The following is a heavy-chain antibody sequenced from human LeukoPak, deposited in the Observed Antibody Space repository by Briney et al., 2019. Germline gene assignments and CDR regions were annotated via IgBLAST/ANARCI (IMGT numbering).Heavy chain of an antibody. D-gene: IGHD2-2*01. Sequence: ASVTVSCKASGYTFTSYYMNWVRQAPGQGLEWMGIINPSGGSTSYAQKFQGRVTMTRDISASTVYMELSSLRSEDTAVYYCARGGGSSTSSPIVRLWFDPWGQGTLVTVSS. V-gene: IGHV1-46*01. CDR1: GYTFTSYY. CDR3: ARGGGSSTSSPIVRLWFDP. CDR2: INPSGGST. J-gene: IGHJ5*02.